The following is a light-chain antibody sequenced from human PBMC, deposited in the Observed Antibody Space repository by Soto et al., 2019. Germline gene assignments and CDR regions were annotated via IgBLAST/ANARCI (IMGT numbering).Light chain of an antibody. V-gene: IGKV3-15*01. CDR2: GAS. Sequence: EIVMTQSPAPLSVSPGERATLSCRASQSVSSNLAWYQQKPGQAPRLLIYGASTRATGIPARFSGSGSGTGLTLPISSLQSEDFAVYYCEQYNNWPRTFGQGTKVDIK. J-gene: IGKJ1*01. CDR3: EQYNNWPRT. CDR1: QSVSSN.